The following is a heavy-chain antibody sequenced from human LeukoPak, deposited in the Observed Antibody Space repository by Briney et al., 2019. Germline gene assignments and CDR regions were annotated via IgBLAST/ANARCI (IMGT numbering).Heavy chain of an antibody. D-gene: IGHD5-24*01. V-gene: IGHV4-59*01. CDR1: GGSISTYY. J-gene: IGHJ5*02. CDR2: IYYSGST. CDR3: ARGGLHPPRNNYFEP. Sequence: PPETLSLSCAVSGGSISTYYWNCIRQPPREGLECIGYIYYSGSTKYNPYLKSRVTISVDTSKNQFSLKLSSVTAADTAVYYCARGGLHPPRNNYFEPWGQGTLVTVSS.